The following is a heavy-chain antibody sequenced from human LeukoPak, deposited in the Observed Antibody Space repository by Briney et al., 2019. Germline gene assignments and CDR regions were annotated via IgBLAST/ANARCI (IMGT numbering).Heavy chain of an antibody. J-gene: IGHJ4*02. V-gene: IGHV3-30*04. CDR3: AGDGYNFFDF. Sequence: PGGSLRLSCAASGFTFSGYSLHWVRQAPNKGLEWVAIISYDGTNKYYEDSVKGRFTISRDNSKNPLFLQMNSLRAEDTAVYYCAGDGYNFFDFWGQGALVTVSS. D-gene: IGHD5-24*01. CDR1: GFTFSGYS. CDR2: ISYDGTNK.